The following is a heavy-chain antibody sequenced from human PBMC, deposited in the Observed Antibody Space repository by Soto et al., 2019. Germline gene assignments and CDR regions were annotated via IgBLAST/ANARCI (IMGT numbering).Heavy chain of an antibody. J-gene: IGHJ6*02. CDR2: INPSGGST. CDR1: GYTFTSYY. CDR3: ARLGITMVRGVNGGMDV. Sequence: GASVKVSCKASGYTFTSYYMHWVRQAPGQGLEWMGIINPSGGSTSYAQKFQGRVTMTRDTSTSTVYMELSSLRSEDTAMYYCARLGITMVRGVNGGMDVWGQGTTVTVSS. D-gene: IGHD3-10*01. V-gene: IGHV1-46*01.